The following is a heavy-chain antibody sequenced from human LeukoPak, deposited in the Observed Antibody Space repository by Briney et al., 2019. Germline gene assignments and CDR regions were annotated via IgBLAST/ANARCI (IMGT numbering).Heavy chain of an antibody. Sequence: PGGSLRLSCAASGFTFSSYWMHWVRQAPGKGQVWVSRINSDGSFTSCADSVKGRFTISRDNAKNTLYLQMNSLRAEDTAVYYCARGSITPGYCTNGVCYPADYWGQGTLVTVSS. V-gene: IGHV3-74*01. CDR3: ARGSITPGYCTNGVCYPADY. CDR2: INSDGSFT. J-gene: IGHJ4*02. CDR1: GFTFSSYW. D-gene: IGHD2-8*01.